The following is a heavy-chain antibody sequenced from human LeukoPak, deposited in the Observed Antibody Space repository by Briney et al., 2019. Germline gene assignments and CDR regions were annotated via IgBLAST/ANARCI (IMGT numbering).Heavy chain of an antibody. CDR1: GFTFSSYG. V-gene: IGHV3-33*01. CDR2: IWYDGSNK. D-gene: IGHD3-10*01. Sequence: PGGSLRLSCAASGFTFSSYGMHWVRQAPGKGLEWVAVIWYDGSNKYYADSVKGRFTISRDNSKNTLYLQMNSLRAEDTAVYYCARGVLSYYYSLVDFWGQGTLVTVSS. J-gene: IGHJ4*02. CDR3: ARGVLSYYYSLVDF.